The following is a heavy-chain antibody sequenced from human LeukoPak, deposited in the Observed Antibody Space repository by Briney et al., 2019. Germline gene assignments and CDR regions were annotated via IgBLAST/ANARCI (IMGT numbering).Heavy chain of an antibody. Sequence: GESLKISCKGSGYSFTSYWIGWVRQMPGKGLEWMGIIYPGDSDTRYSPSFQGQVTISADKSTSTAYLQWSSLKASDTAMYYCGTTVTTSFYYYYGMDVWGQGTTVTVSS. D-gene: IGHD4-17*01. V-gene: IGHV5-51*01. CDR2: IYPGDSDT. J-gene: IGHJ6*02. CDR1: GYSFTSYW. CDR3: GTTVTTSFYYYYGMDV.